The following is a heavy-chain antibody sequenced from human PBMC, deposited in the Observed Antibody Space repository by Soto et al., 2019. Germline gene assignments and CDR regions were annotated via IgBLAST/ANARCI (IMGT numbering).Heavy chain of an antibody. J-gene: IGHJ6*02. D-gene: IGHD1-26*01. CDR1: GFTFSGYG. CDR3: ARDIVSPYYYYGMDV. CDR2: IWYDGSNK. Sequence: GGSLRLSCAASGFTFSGYGMHWVRQAPGKGLERVAVIWYDGSNKYYADSVKGRFTISRDNSKNTLYLQMNSLRAEDTAVYYCARDIVSPYYYYGMDVWGQGTSVTVSS. V-gene: IGHV3-33*01.